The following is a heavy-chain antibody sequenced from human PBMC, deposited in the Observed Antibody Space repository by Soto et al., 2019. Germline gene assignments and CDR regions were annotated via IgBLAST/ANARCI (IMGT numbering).Heavy chain of an antibody. CDR3: ARVYYYDSSGYYGYYFDY. Sequence: AWETLSLTCTVSGGSISSSSYYWGWIRQPPGKGLEWIGSIYYSGSTYYNPSLKSRVTISVDTSKNQFSLKLSSVTAADTAVYYCARVYYYDSSGYYGYYFDYWGQGTLVTVSS. J-gene: IGHJ4*02. V-gene: IGHV4-39*01. CDR1: GGSISSSSYY. CDR2: IYYSGST. D-gene: IGHD3-22*01.